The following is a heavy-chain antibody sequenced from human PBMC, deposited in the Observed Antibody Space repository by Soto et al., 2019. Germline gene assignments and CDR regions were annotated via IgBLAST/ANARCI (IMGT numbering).Heavy chain of an antibody. CDR2: IYYSGST. D-gene: IGHD2-15*01. V-gene: IGHV4-39*01. J-gene: IGHJ5*02. CDR3: ARQFQEEDIVVVVAATPTLGWFDP. Sequence: SETLSLTCTVSGGSISSSSYYWGWIRQPPGKGLEWIGSIYYSGSTYYNPSLKSRVTISVDTSKNQFSLKLSSVTAADTAVYYCARQFQEEDIVVVVAATPTLGWFDPWGQGTLVTVSS. CDR1: GGSISSSSYY.